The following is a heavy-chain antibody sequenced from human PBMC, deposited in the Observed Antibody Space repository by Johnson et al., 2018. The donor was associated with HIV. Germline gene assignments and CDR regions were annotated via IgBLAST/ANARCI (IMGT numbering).Heavy chain of an antibody. J-gene: IGHJ3*02. D-gene: IGHD1-26*01. V-gene: IGHV3-30*02. CDR3: AKDPGSGSYPGAFDI. CDR1: GFIFSNYA. Sequence: QMQLVESGGGLVQPGGSLRLSCAASGFIFSNYAMSWVRQAPGKGLEWVALIWHDGSNDNYADSVKGRFTLSRDNSKNTLYLQMNSLRGEDTAVYYCAKDPGSGSYPGAFDIWGQGTMVTVSS. CDR2: IWHDGSND.